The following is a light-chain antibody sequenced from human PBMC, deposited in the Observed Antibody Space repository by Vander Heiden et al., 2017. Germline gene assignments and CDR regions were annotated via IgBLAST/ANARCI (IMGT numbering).Light chain of an antibody. CDR2: GAS. Sequence: EILLTQSPGTLSLSPGERATLSCRASQSVSSSYLAWYQQKPGQAPRLLIYGASSRATGIPDRFSGSGSGTDFTLTISRLEPEDFAVYYCQQYGSSPTLTFGGGTKVEIK. CDR3: QQYGSSPTLT. V-gene: IGKV3-20*01. J-gene: IGKJ4*01. CDR1: QSVSSSY.